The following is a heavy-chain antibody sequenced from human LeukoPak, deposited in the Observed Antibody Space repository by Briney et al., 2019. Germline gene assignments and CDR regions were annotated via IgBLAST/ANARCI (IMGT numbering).Heavy chain of an antibody. V-gene: IGHV1-69*13. CDR2: IIPIFGTA. D-gene: IGHD5-18*01. CDR3: ASSRPDTAMEANWFDP. J-gene: IGHJ5*02. Sequence: SVKVSCKASGGTFSSYAISWVRQAPGQGLEWMGGIIPIFGTANYAQKFQGRVTITADESTSTAYMELSSLRSEDTAVYYCASSRPDTAMEANWFDPWGQGTLVTVSS. CDR1: GGTFSSYA.